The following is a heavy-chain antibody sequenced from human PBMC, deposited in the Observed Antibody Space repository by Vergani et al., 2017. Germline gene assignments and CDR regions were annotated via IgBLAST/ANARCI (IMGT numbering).Heavy chain of an antibody. D-gene: IGHD3-22*01. J-gene: IGHJ4*02. CDR1: GFTFSSYS. CDR3: ARVKYYYDSSGYYRALGPLDY. V-gene: IGHV3-21*01. CDR2: ISSSSSYI. Sequence: EVQLVESGGGLVKPGGSLRLSCAASGFTFSSYSMNWVRQAPGKGLEWVSSISSSSSYIYYADSVKGRFTISRDTAKHLLYLQMNSLRAEDTAVYYCARVKYYYDSSGYYRALGPLDYWGQGTLVTVSS.